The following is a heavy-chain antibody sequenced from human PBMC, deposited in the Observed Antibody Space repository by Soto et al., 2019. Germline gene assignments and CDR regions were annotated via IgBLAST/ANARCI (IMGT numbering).Heavy chain of an antibody. CDR2: INHSGST. V-gene: IGHV4-34*01. Sequence: SETLSLTCAVYGGSFSGYYWSWLRQPPGKGLEWIGEINHSGSTNYNPSLKSRVTISVDTSKNQFSLKLSSVTAADTAVYYCARRKLGYCSSTSCYTPRYYYGMDVWGQGTTVTV. CDR1: GGSFSGYY. J-gene: IGHJ6*02. D-gene: IGHD2-2*02. CDR3: ARRKLGYCSSTSCYTPRYYYGMDV.